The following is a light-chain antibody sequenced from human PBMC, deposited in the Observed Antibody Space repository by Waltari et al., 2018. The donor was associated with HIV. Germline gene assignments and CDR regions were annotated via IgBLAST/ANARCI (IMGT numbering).Light chain of an antibody. Sequence: QSALTQPASVSGSPGQSITISCSGTSSDVGGYNYVSWYQQHPGKAPKLIMYEVSNRPSGISHRFSGSKSDNTASLTISGLQAEDEADYYCSSYTTSSTLGFGTGTKVSVL. J-gene: IGLJ1*01. CDR1: SSDVGGYNY. CDR2: EVS. CDR3: SSYTTSSTLG. V-gene: IGLV2-14*01.